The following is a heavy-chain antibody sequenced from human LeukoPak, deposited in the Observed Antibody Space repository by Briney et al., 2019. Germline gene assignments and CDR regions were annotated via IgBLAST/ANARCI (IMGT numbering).Heavy chain of an antibody. CDR3: ARVELGYCSSTSCYTPYYFDY. V-gene: IGHV1-69*02. Sequence: SVKVSCKASGGTFISYTISWVRQAPGQGLEWMGRIIPILGIANYAQKFQGRVTITADKSTSTAYMELSSLRSGDTAVYYCARVELGYCSSTSCYTPYYFDYWGQGTLVTVSS. D-gene: IGHD2-2*02. CDR1: GGTFISYT. J-gene: IGHJ4*02. CDR2: IIPILGIA.